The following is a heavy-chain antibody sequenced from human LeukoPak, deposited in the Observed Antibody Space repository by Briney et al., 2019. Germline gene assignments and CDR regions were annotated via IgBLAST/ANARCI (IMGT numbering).Heavy chain of an antibody. CDR2: INHSGST. CDR1: GGSISSYY. V-gene: IGHV4-34*01. CDR3: ASSYIVKIDY. D-gene: IGHD5-12*01. J-gene: IGHJ4*02. Sequence: PSETLSLACTVSGGSISSYYWSWIRQPPGKGLEWIGEINHSGSTNYNPSLKSRVTISVDTSKNQFSLKLSSVTAADTAVYYCASSYIVKIDYWGQGTLVTVSS.